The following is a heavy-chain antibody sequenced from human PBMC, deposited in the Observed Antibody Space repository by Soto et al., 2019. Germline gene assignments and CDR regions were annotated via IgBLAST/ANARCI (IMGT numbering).Heavy chain of an antibody. CDR1: GFTFTTYY. D-gene: IGHD3-10*01. Sequence: GGSLRLSCAASGFTFTTYYMTWVRQAPGKGLEWVASIKNDGNEQYYVDSVKGRFTISRDNAKNSLYLQMNSLRAGDTALYYCSRENWFQDYWGQGTLVTVSS. V-gene: IGHV3-7*03. CDR2: IKNDGNEQ. J-gene: IGHJ4*02. CDR3: SRENWFQDY.